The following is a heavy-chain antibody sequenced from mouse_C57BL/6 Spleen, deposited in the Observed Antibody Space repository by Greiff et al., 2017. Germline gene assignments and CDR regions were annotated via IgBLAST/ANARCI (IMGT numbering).Heavy chain of an antibody. V-gene: IGHV1-69*01. J-gene: IGHJ2*01. CDR1: GYTFTSYW. D-gene: IGHD1-1*01. CDR3: ARLGTTVVDY. CDR2: IDPSDSYT. Sequence: VQLQQPGAELVMPGASVKLSCTASGYTFTSYWMHWVKQRPGQGLEWIGEIDPSDSYTNYNQKFKGKSTLTVDKSSSTAYMQLSSLTSEDSAVYYCARLGTTVVDYWGQGTTLTVSS.